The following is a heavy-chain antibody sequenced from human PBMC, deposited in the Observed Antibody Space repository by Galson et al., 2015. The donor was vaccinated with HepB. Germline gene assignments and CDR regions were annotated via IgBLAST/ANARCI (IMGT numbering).Heavy chain of an antibody. CDR3: ARAETRIGSGSYYGYYFDY. J-gene: IGHJ4*02. CDR2: IKTKTDGGTT. V-gene: IGHV3-15*07. Sequence: SLRLSCAASGFSFNNAWMNWVRQAPGRGLEWVGRIKTKTDGGTTDYAAPVKGRFTISRDDSKNTLYLQMSSLRAEDTAVYYCARAETRIGSGSYYGYYFDYWGQGTLVTVSS. CDR1: GFSFNNAW. D-gene: IGHD3-10*01.